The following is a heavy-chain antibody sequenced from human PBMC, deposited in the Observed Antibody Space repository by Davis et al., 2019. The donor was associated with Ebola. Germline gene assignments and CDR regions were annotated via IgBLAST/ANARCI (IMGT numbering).Heavy chain of an antibody. D-gene: IGHD2-2*01. CDR2: IRQDGGET. J-gene: IGHJ4*02. V-gene: IGHV3-7*03. CDR1: GFAFSIHW. Sequence: PGGSLRLSCAAASGFAFSIHWMTWVRQAPGKGLEWVANIRQDGGETYYADSVKGRFAISRDNAKNSLYLQMNSLRAEDTAIYYCARDAVPAAQDYWGQGTLVTVSS. CDR3: ARDAVPAAQDY.